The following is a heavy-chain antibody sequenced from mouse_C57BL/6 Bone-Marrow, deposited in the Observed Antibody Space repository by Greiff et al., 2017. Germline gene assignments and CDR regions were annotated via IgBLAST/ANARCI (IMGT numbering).Heavy chain of an antibody. CDR1: GYAFSSSW. Sequence: VTLMESGPELVKPGASVKISCKASGYAFSSSWMNWVKQRHGKGLEWIGRIYPGDGDTNYNGKFKGKATLTADKSSSTAYMQLSSLTSEDSSVYFCAGYYYGSSYWYFDVWGTGTTVTVSS. V-gene: IGHV1-82*01. J-gene: IGHJ1*03. D-gene: IGHD1-1*01. CDR3: AGYYYGSSYWYFDV. CDR2: IYPGDGDT.